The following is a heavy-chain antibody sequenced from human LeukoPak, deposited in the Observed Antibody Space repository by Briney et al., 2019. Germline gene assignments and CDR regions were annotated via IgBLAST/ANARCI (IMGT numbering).Heavy chain of an antibody. Sequence: SETLSLTCTVSGGSIDSRSYYWDWIRQAPGKGLEWIGTIYHSGSTEYNPSLKSRVAIFVDTSKNQFSLILHSVAAADTAGYYCARRSEFDNTHYHYFDYWGQGALVTVSS. CDR1: GGSIDSRSYY. CDR3: ARRSEFDNTHYHYFDY. V-gene: IGHV4-39*01. J-gene: IGHJ4*02. D-gene: IGHD2-15*01. CDR2: IYHSGST.